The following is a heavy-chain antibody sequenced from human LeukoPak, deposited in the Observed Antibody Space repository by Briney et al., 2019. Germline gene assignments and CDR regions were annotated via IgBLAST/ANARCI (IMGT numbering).Heavy chain of an antibody. V-gene: IGHV3-15*01. CDR2: IKSTTDGATT. Sequence: GGSLRLSCAASGFTLSNAWMSWVRQAPGKGLEWVGRIKSTTDGATTGYAAPVKGRFTISRDDSKNTLYLQMNSLKNEDTAVCHCTDFGYWGQGTLVTVSS. CDR1: GFTLSNAW. D-gene: IGHD3/OR15-3a*01. CDR3: TDFGY. J-gene: IGHJ4*02.